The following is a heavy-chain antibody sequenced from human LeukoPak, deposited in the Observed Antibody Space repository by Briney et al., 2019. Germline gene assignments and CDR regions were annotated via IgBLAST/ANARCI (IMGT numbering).Heavy chain of an antibody. CDR1: GYSISSSYY. CDR2: IYYSGST. Sequence: PSETLSLTCTVSGYSISSSYYWSWIRQPPGKGLEWIGYIYYSGSTNYNPSLKSRVTISVDTSKNQFSLKLSSVTAADTAVYYCARVRTGSGWSYYYYYYYMDVWGKGTTVTVSS. CDR3: ARVRTGSGWSYYYYYYYMDV. V-gene: IGHV4-61*01. J-gene: IGHJ6*03. D-gene: IGHD6-19*01.